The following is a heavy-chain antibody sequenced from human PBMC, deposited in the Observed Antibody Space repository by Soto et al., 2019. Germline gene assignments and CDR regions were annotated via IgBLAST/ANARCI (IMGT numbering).Heavy chain of an antibody. Sequence: GGSPRLSCAAPEFTFSSYAMSWVRQAPGKGLEWVSAISGSGGSTYYADSVKGRFTISRDNSKNTLYLQMNSLRAEDTAVYYCAKDDTGYCSGGSCYLQWFDPWGQGTLVTVSS. D-gene: IGHD2-15*01. CDR1: EFTFSSYA. CDR3: AKDDTGYCSGGSCYLQWFDP. CDR2: ISGSGGST. V-gene: IGHV3-23*01. J-gene: IGHJ5*02.